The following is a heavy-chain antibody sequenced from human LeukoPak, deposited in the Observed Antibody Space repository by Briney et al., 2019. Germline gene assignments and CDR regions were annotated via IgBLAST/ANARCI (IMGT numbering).Heavy chain of an antibody. V-gene: IGHV1-18*01. CDR2: ISPYNGNT. CDR1: GYNFINYG. D-gene: IGHD1-1*01. CDR3: AREMRPATTTLVAY. J-gene: IGHJ4*02. Sequence: ASVKVSCKASGYNFINYGINWVRPAPGQGLEWMGWISPYNGNTNHAQNLQGRVTMTTDASTNTAYMELRSLRSDDTVVYYCAREMRPATTTLVAYWGQGTLVTVSS.